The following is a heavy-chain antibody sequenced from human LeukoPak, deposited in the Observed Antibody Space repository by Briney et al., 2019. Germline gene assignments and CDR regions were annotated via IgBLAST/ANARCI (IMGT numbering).Heavy chain of an antibody. CDR1: GFTFSTYA. V-gene: IGHV3-21*01. J-gene: IGHJ4*02. Sequence: GGSLRLSCAASGFTFSTYAISWVRQAPGKGLEWVSCISSTSNYIFYADSVRGRFTISRDNAKNSLYLQMDSLRAEDTAVYYCARQIVVVAATPDYWGQGTLVTVSS. CDR2: ISSTSNYI. CDR3: ARQIVVVAATPDY. D-gene: IGHD2-15*01.